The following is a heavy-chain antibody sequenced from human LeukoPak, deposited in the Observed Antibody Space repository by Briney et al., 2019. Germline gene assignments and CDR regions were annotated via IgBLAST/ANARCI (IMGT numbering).Heavy chain of an antibody. CDR3: AKRPSDYGDYVTYFDY. V-gene: IGHV3-30*18. J-gene: IGHJ4*02. CDR1: GFTFSSYG. D-gene: IGHD4-17*01. CDR2: ISDDGRNK. Sequence: GRSLRLSCAASGFTFSSYGMHWVRQAPGKGLEWVGVISDDGRNKKYADSVKGRFTISRDNSKATLYLQMNSLRDEDTAAYYCAKRPSDYGDYVTYFDYWGQGTLVTVSS.